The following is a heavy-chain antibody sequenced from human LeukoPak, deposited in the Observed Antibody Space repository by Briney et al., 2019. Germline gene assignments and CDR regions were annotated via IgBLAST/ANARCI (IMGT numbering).Heavy chain of an antibody. CDR3: ARDMSYYDSSGYCRGD. Sequence: ASVKVSCKASGGTFSSYAISWVRQAPGQGLEWMGGIIPIFGTANYAQKFQGRVTITADESTSTAYMELSSLRSEDTAVYYCARDMSYYDSSGYCRGDWGQGTLVTVSS. V-gene: IGHV1-69*13. J-gene: IGHJ4*02. D-gene: IGHD3-22*01. CDR1: GGTFSSYA. CDR2: IIPIFGTA.